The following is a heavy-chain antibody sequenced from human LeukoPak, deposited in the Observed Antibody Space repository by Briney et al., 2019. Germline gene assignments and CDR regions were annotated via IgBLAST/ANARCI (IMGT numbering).Heavy chain of an antibody. J-gene: IGHJ4*02. CDR2: IYWDDDK. CDR3: SRTRRGQIGWTNDY. V-gene: IGHV2-5*02. CDR1: GFSLTTSGVG. D-gene: IGHD6-19*01. Sequence: SGPTPVNPTQTLTLTCTFSGFSLTTSGVGVGWIRQPPGKALEWLALIYWDDDKRYSPSLKSRVTITKDTSKNQVVLTMTNMDPVDTATYYCSRTRRGQIGWTNDYWGQGTLVTVSS.